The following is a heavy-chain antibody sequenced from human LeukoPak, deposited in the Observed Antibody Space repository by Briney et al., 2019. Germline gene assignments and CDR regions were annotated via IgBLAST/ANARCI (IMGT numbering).Heavy chain of an antibody. V-gene: IGHV4-4*07. J-gene: IGHJ4*02. CDR1: GGSIGNYH. D-gene: IGHD6-19*01. CDR2: IHSSGST. CDR3: ARRDINSGWSFDD. Sequence: SETLSLTCTVSGGSIGNYHWSWIRQPAGKGLEWIAQIHSSGSTNYNPPLKSRVSISIDTTEDQVSLTISSVSAADTAFYYCARRDINSGWSFDDWGQGILVTVSS.